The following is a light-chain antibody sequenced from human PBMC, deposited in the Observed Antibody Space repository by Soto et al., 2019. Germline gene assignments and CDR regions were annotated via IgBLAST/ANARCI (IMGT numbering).Light chain of an antibody. CDR3: FSYAGSTYV. CDR1: SSDVGGSNF. J-gene: IGLJ1*01. V-gene: IGLV2-23*01. Sequence: QSVLTQPASVSDSPGQSITISCTGTSSDVGGSNFVSWYPQHPGKVPKLMIYEGTKRPSGVSNRFSGSQSGNTASLTISGLQAEDEADYYCFSYAGSTYVFGTGTKVTVL. CDR2: EGT.